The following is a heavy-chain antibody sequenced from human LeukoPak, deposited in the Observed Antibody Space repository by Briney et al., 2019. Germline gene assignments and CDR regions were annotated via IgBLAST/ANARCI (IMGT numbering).Heavy chain of an antibody. D-gene: IGHD6-13*01. J-gene: IGHJ4*02. CDR3: ARPRYSSSHIDY. CDR1: GGSIRSSSYF. V-gene: IGHV4-39*01. CDR2: IYYTGST. Sequence: SETLSLTCSVSGGSIRSSSYFWAWIRQPPGKGLEWIGNIYYTGSTYSNVSLRSRVAISVDTSKNQFSLRLSSLTAADTAVYYCARPRYSSSHIDYWGQGTLVTVSS.